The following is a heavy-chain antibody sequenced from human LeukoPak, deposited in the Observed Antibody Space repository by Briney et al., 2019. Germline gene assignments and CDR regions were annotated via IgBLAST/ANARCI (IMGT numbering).Heavy chain of an antibody. CDR2: ISAYNGNT. CDR3: ARGLGSFPEIPLDY. CDR1: GYTFTTYG. J-gene: IGHJ4*02. Sequence: GASVKVSCKASGYTFTTYGISWVRQAPGQGLEWMGWISAYNGNTNYAQKLQGRVTMTTDASTRTDYMELWSLRSDDTAVYYCARGLGSFPEIPLDYWGQGTLVAVSS. D-gene: IGHD3-10*01. V-gene: IGHV1-18*01.